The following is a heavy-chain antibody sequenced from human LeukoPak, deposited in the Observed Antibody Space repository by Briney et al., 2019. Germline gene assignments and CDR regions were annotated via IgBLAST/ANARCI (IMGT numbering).Heavy chain of an antibody. CDR3: ARRSYGYRYYFDY. D-gene: IGHD5-18*01. J-gene: IGHJ4*02. Sequence: WIRQPPGKGLEWIGEINHSGSTNYNPSLKSRVTISVDTSKNQFSLKLSSVTAADTAVYYCARRSYGYRYYFDYWGQGTLVTVSS. CDR2: INHSGST. V-gene: IGHV4-34*01.